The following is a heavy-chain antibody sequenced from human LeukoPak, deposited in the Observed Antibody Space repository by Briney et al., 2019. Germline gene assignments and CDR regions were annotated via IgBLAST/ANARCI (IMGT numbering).Heavy chain of an antibody. V-gene: IGHV1-69*13. J-gene: IGHJ4*02. CDR1: GGTFSSYA. Sequence: SVKVSCKASGGTFSSYAIGWVRQAPGQGLEWMGGIIPIFGTANYAQKFQGRVTITADESTSTAYMELSSLRSEDTAVYYCASHSVVVTASDYWGQGTLVTVSS. CDR2: IIPIFGTA. D-gene: IGHD2-21*02. CDR3: ASHSVVVTASDY.